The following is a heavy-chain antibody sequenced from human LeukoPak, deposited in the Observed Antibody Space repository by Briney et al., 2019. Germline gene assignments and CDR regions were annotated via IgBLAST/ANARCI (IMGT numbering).Heavy chain of an antibody. V-gene: IGHV3-23*01. D-gene: IGHD6-13*01. CDR1: GFTFSSYA. CDR3: AKWPRVAAAGQYYFDY. Sequence: SGGSLRLSCAASGFTFSSYAMSWVRQAPGKGLEWVSAISGSGGSTYYADSVKGRFTISRDNSKNTLYLQMNSLRAEDTAVYYCAKWPRVAAAGQYYFDYWGQGTLVTVSS. J-gene: IGHJ4*02. CDR2: ISGSGGST.